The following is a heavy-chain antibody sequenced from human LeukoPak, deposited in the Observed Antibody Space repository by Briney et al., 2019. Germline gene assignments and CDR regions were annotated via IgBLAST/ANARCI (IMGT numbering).Heavy chain of an antibody. CDR3: ARAVGSGSFQTYYYYMDV. CDR1: GGSISSYY. D-gene: IGHD3-10*01. CDR2: IYTSGST. V-gene: IGHV4-4*07. Sequence: PSETLSLTCTVSGGSISSYYWSWIRQPAGKGLEWIGRIYTSGSTNYNPSLKSRVTMSVDKSKNQFSLKLSSVTAADTAVYYCARAVGSGSFQTYYYYMDVWGKGTTVTVSS. J-gene: IGHJ6*03.